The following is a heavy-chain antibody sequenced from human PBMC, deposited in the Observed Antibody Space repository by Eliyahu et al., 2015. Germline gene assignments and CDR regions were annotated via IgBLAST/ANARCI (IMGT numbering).Heavy chain of an antibody. CDR1: GGSISSYY. CDR3: ASVPIASTSQGAFDI. Sequence: QVQLQESGPGLVKPSETLSLTCTVSGGSISSYYWSWIRQPPGKGLEWIGYIYTSGSTNYNPSLKSRVTISVDTSKNQFSLKLSSVTAADTAVYYCASVPIASTSQGAFDIWGQGTMVTVSS. J-gene: IGHJ3*02. D-gene: IGHD6-13*01. CDR2: IYTSGST. V-gene: IGHV4-4*09.